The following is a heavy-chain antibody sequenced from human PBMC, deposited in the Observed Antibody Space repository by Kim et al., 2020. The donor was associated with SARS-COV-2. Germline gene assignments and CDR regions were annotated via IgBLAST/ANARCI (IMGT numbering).Heavy chain of an antibody. CDR1: GFTVSDNY. Sequence: GGYLRLSCAASGFTVSDNYMSWVRQAPRNGLQWVSLIYSDGSTFYADSVKGRFTISRDNSKNTLYLQMNSLRPDDTAVYYCATFQQYGYFFDYWGQGTLVTVSS. J-gene: IGHJ4*02. D-gene: IGHD4-17*01. CDR3: ATFQQYGYFFDY. CDR2: IYSDGST. V-gene: IGHV3-53*05.